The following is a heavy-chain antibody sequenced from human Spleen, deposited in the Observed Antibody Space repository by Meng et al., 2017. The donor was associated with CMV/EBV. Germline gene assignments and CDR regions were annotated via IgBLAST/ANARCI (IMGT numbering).Heavy chain of an antibody. D-gene: IGHD3-16*01. J-gene: IGHJ4*02. Sequence: GESLKISCAASGFTVSSNYMSWVRQAPGKGLEWVSVIYSGGSTYYADSVKGQFTISRDNSKNTLYLQMNSLRAEDTAVYYCARDRGPGYFDYWGQGTLVTVSS. CDR2: IYSGGST. V-gene: IGHV3-53*01. CDR3: ARDRGPGYFDY. CDR1: GFTVSSNY.